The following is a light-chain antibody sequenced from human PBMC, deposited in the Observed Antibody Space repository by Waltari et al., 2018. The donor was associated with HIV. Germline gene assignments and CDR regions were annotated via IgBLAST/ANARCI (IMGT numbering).Light chain of an antibody. Sequence: QSALTQPASVSGSPGQSITISCPGTSSDVGSYSYASWYQQDPGKAPKLMIYEVSNRPSGVSNRFSGSKSGNTASLTISGVQPEDESDYYCSSYTSSSTTVFGGGTKLTVL. CDR2: EVS. CDR3: SSYTSSSTTV. V-gene: IGLV2-14*01. J-gene: IGLJ2*01. CDR1: SSDVGSYSY.